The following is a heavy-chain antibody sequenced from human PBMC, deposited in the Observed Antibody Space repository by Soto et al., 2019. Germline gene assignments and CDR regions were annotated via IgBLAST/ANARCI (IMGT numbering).Heavy chain of an antibody. J-gene: IGHJ6*02. V-gene: IGHV1-2*04. CDR3: ARDQRIAAAGTWGYYYYYGMDV. CDR2: INPNSGGT. CDR1: GYTFTGYY. D-gene: IGHD6-13*01. Sequence: ASVKVSCKASGYTFTGYYMHWVRQAPGQGLEWMGWINPNSGGTNYAQKFQGWVTMTRDTSISTAYMELSRLRSDDTAVYYCARDQRIAAAGTWGYYYYYGMDVWGQGTTVTVSS.